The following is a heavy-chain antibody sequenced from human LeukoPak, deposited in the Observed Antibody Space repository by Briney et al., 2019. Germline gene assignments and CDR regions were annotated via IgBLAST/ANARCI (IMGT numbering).Heavy chain of an antibody. V-gene: IGHV2-5*02. D-gene: IGHD3-9*01. J-gene: IGHJ4*02. CDR1: GFSLTTSGVG. CDR3: AHLNVLRYFDWLSYFDY. Sequence: VSGPTLVNPTQTLTLTCTFSGFSLTTSGVGVGWIRQPPGKALEWLTIIYWDDNRRYSPSLESRLTITKDTSKDQVALTLTNIDPVDTGTYYCAHLNVLRYFDWLSYFDYWGPGILVTVSS. CDR2: IYWDDNR.